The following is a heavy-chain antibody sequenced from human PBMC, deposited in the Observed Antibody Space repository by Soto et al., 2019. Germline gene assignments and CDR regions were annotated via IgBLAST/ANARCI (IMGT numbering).Heavy chain of an antibody. CDR1: GFTFSSYA. CDR2: VSIGGST. Sequence: LRLSCAASGFTFSSYAMGWVRQGPGKGLEWVAVVSIGGSTHYADSVRGRFTISRDNSKNTLSLQMNSLTAEDTAVYFCAKRRGAGGHFDYWGQGALVTVSS. D-gene: IGHD2-15*01. V-gene: IGHV3-23*01. CDR3: AKRRGAGGHFDY. J-gene: IGHJ4*02.